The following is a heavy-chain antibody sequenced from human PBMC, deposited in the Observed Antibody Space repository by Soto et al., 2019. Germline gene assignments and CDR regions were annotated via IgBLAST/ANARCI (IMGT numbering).Heavy chain of an antibody. J-gene: IGHJ4*02. V-gene: IGHV4-4*02. CDR1: GDSTRSRYW. CDR2: VNQSVTS. D-gene: IGHD3-22*01. Sequence: PSETLSLTCGVSGDSTRSRYWWTWLRRPPGRGLEWIGEVNQSVTSNYNPSLKSRVTISIDDSKNHFSLKMTSVTAADTAVYYCARIGRQFFYDGFPVYWGQGTRVTVYS. CDR3: ARIGRQFFYDGFPVY.